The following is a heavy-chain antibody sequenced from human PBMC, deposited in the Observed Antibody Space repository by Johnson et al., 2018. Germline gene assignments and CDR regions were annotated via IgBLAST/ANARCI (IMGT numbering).Heavy chain of an antibody. V-gene: IGHV3-74*01. CDR3: AKGISGWGGDCYGGY. CDR1: GFTFSSYW. Sequence: VQLQESGGGLVQPGGSLRLSCAASGFTFSSYWMHWVRQAPGKGPMWVSRINVDGSIRTYAASVKGRFTISRDNAKHTVYLQINSLRAEDTAVYYCAKGISGWGGDCYGGYWGQGTMVTVSS. D-gene: IGHD2-21*02. J-gene: IGHJ1*01. CDR2: INVDGSIR.